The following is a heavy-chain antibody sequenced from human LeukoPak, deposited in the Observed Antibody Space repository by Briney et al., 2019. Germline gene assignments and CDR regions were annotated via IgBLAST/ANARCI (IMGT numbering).Heavy chain of an antibody. V-gene: IGHV3-23*01. CDR2: ITGGGSST. Sequence: GGSLRLSCAASGFTFSSYAMSWVRQAPGKGLEWVSAITGGGSSTYYADSVKGRFTISRDNSKNTLYLQMNSLRAEDTAVYYCAKDSIAVVGTYYYYYGMDVWGRGTRITVSS. D-gene: IGHD6-19*01. CDR3: AKDSIAVVGTYYYYYGMDV. J-gene: IGHJ6*02. CDR1: GFTFSSYA.